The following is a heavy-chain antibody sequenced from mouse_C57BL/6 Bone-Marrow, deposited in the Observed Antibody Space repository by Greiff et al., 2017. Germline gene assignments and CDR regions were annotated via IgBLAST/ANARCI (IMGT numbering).Heavy chain of an antibody. CDR3: ARGIYYYGSSYRGSYYAMDY. CDR1: GFTFSSYA. J-gene: IGHJ4*01. Sequence: DVHLVESGGGLVKPGWSLKLSCAASGFTFSSYAMSWVRQTPEKRLEWVATISDGGSYTYYPDNVKGRFTISRDNAKNNLYLQMSHLKSEDTAMYYCARGIYYYGSSYRGSYYAMDYWGQGTSVTVSS. V-gene: IGHV5-4*01. CDR2: ISDGGSYT. D-gene: IGHD1-1*01.